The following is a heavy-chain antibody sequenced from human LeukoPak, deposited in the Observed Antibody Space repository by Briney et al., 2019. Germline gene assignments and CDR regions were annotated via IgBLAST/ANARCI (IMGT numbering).Heavy chain of an antibody. CDR1: GFTFSSYS. Sequence: GALRLSCAASGFTFSSYSMNWVRQAPGKGLEWVSYIRSSSSTIYYADSVKGRFTISRDNAKNSLYLQMNSLRAEDTAVYYCARGSLWSPAPHFDYWGQGTLVTVSS. D-gene: IGHD3-10*01. J-gene: IGHJ4*02. CDR3: ARGSLWSPAPHFDY. V-gene: IGHV3-48*01. CDR2: IRSSSSTI.